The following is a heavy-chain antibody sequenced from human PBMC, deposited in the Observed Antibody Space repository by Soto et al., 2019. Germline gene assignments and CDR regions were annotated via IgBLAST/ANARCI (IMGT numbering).Heavy chain of an antibody. D-gene: IGHD2-2*01. V-gene: IGHV3-20*01. Sequence: EVQLVESGGGVVRPGGSLRLSCAASGFTFDDYGMSWVRQAPGKGLEWVSGINWNGGSTGYADSVKGRFTISRDNAKNALYLQMNSLRAEDTSLYHCERDRSSTNWFVPWGQGTLVTVSS. CDR3: ERDRSSTNWFVP. J-gene: IGHJ5*02. CDR2: INWNGGST. CDR1: GFTFDDYG.